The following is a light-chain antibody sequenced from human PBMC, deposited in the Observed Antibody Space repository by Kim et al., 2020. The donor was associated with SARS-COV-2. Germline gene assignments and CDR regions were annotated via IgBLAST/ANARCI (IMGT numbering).Light chain of an antibody. J-gene: IGKJ4*01. Sequence: EIVMTQSPATQSVSPGERVILSCRASQGVRNNLAWYQQKPGQAPRLLIHGASIRATGIPARFSGSGSETEFTLTISRLQSEDCAVYYCQQYEIWPPLTFGGGTKVEIK. CDR2: GAS. CDR3: QQYEIWPPLT. CDR1: QGVRNN. V-gene: IGKV3-15*01.